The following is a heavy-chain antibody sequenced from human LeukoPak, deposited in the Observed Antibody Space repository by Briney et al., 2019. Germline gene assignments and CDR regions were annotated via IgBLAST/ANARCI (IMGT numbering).Heavy chain of an antibody. CDR3: ARHRSGSFDS. CDR1: GGSVSSGSYY. V-gene: IGHV4-61*01. D-gene: IGHD3-3*01. J-gene: IGHJ4*02. CDR2: IYYSGST. Sequence: PSETLSLTCTVSGGSVSSGSYYWSWIRQPPGKGLEWIGYIYYSGSTNYNPSLKSRVTISVDTSKNQFSLRLSSVTAADTAVYYCARHRSGSFDSWGQGTLVTVSS.